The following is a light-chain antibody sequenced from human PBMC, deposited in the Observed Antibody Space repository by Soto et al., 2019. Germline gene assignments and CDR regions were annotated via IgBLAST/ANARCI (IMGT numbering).Light chain of an antibody. J-gene: IGKJ3*01. CDR3: QQSYSTLFT. Sequence: DIPMTQSPSSLSASVGDSVTINCRASQDISSYLNWYKQKPGKAPKLLIYAASTLHSGVPSRFSGSESGTDFTLTISSLQPEYFATYYCQQSYSTLFTFGPGTKVDFK. V-gene: IGKV1-39*01. CDR1: QDISSY. CDR2: AAS.